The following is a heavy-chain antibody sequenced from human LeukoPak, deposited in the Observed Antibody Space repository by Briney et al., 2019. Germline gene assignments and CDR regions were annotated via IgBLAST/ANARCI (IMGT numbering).Heavy chain of an antibody. J-gene: IGHJ5*02. CDR2: IYSSGST. V-gene: IGHV4-4*07. Sequence: SETLSLTYTVSGGSISNYYWSWIRQSAGKGLEWIGRIYSSGSTNYNPSLKSRVTISVDTSKNQFSLKLSSVTAADTAVYYCARQGPQMVRGVSANWFDPWGQGTLVTVSS. CDR1: GGSISNYY. D-gene: IGHD3-10*01. CDR3: ARQGPQMVRGVSANWFDP.